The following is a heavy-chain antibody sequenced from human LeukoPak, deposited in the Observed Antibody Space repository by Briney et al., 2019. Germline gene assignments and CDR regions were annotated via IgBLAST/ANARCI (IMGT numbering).Heavy chain of an antibody. CDR3: AKGSATVTTPFDY. V-gene: IGHV3-30*18. J-gene: IGHJ4*02. CDR1: GFTFSNYG. CDR2: ISFDGTDT. D-gene: IGHD4-17*01. Sequence: PGGSLRLSCAASGFTFSNYGMHWVRQAPGKGLEWLAVISFDGTDTHYADSVRGRFTISRDNSKNTLYLQVNSLRAEDTAVYYCAKGSATVTTPFDYWGQGTLVTVSS.